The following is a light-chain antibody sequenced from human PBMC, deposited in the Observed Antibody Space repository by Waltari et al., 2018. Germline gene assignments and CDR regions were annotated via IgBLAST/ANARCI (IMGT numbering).Light chain of an antibody. Sequence: SYELTQAPSVTVSPGQTARIACSGDALADQYAYWYQQRPGRAPVAVIYKDTKRPSGFPERFSGSSSGTTVTLTISGVQAEDESDYYCQSADSTGSDVIFGGGTKLTVL. J-gene: IGLJ2*01. CDR2: KDT. V-gene: IGLV3-25*03. CDR3: QSADSTGSDVI. CDR1: ALADQY.